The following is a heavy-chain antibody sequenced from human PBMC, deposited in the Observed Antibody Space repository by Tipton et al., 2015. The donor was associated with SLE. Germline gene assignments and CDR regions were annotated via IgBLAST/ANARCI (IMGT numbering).Heavy chain of an antibody. CDR2: ISSDGSST. CDR3: SGVGGSSWY. CDR1: GFTFSSYW. Sequence: GSLRLSCAASGFTFSSYWMHWVRQAPGKGLVWVSRISSDGSSTNYADSVKGRFTISRDNAKNTLYLQMNSLRAEDTAVYYCSGVGGSSWYWGQGTLVTVSS. D-gene: IGHD6-13*01. V-gene: IGHV3-74*01. J-gene: IGHJ4*02.